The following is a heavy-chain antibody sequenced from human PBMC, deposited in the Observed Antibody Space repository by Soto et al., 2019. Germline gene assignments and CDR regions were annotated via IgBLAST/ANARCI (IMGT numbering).Heavy chain of an antibody. Sequence: DSVKGRFTTSRDNSKNTLYLQVNSLRAEDTAVYYCAKQIGIGWSFVGMDVWGQGTTVTVSS. D-gene: IGHD6-19*01. CDR3: AKQIGIGWSFVGMDV. J-gene: IGHJ6*02. V-gene: IGHV3-30*02.